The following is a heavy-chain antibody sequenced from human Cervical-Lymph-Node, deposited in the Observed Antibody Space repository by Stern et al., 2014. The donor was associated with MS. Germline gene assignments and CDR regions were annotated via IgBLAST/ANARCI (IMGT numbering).Heavy chain of an antibody. D-gene: IGHD2-21*01. V-gene: IGHV4-34*01. CDR2: ICHRETT. CDR1: GGSSGSYC. Sequence: QVQLQQWGAGLVKPSETLSLNCSLDGGSSGSYCWTWIRQPPGKGLEWIGEICHRETTTYKSSLKSRLTVSLDTSKRHLALKLRSVTAADTAVYYCARGRGIEVLSDSLEDKWFDLWGQGTLVIVSS. J-gene: IGHJ5*02. CDR3: ARGRGIEVLSDSLEDKWFDL.